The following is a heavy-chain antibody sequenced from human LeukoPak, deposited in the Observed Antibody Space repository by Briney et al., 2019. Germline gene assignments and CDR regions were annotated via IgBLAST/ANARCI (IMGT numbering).Heavy chain of an antibody. Sequence: ASVKVSCKASGYTFTSYGISWVRQAPGQGLEWMGWISGYTGNTNYAQKLQGRVTTTTDTSASTAYMELRSLRSDDTAVYYCARVLIRSIAVAGAEYFQHWGQGTLVTVSS. D-gene: IGHD6-19*01. CDR1: GYTFTSYG. CDR3: ARVLIRSIAVAGAEYFQH. CDR2: ISGYTGNT. V-gene: IGHV1-18*01. J-gene: IGHJ1*01.